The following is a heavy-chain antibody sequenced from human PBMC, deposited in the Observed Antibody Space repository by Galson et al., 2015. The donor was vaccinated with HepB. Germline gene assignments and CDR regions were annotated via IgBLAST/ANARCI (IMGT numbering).Heavy chain of an antibody. D-gene: IGHD4-23*01. J-gene: IGHJ4*02. CDR2: IYSGGST. CDR3: ARGYGGNPFDY. V-gene: IGHV3-66*02. Sequence: SLRLSCAASGFTVSSNYMSWVRQAPGKGLEWVSVIYSGGSTYYADPVKGRFTISRDNSKNTLYLQMNSLRAEDTAVYYCARGYGGNPFDYWGQGTLVTVSS. CDR1: GFTVSSNY.